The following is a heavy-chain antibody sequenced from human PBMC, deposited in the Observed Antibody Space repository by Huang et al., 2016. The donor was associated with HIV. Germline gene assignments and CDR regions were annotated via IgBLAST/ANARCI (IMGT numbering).Heavy chain of an antibody. V-gene: IGHV3-30-3*01. CDR1: GFTFSSYA. D-gene: IGHD3-16*02. CDR3: ARDAYYDYVWGSYRKYYYYYMDV. J-gene: IGHJ6*03. CDR2: ISYDGSNK. Sequence: QVQLVESGGGVVQPGRSLRLSCAASGFTFSSYAMHWVRQEAGKGLEWVAGISYDGSNKYYADSGKGRFTISRDNSKNTLYLQMNSLRAEDTAVYYCARDAYYDYVWGSYRKYYYYYMDVWGKGTTVTVSS.